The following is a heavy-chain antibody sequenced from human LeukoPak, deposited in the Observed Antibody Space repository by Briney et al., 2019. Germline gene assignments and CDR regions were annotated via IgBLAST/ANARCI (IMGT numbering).Heavy chain of an antibody. D-gene: IGHD3-22*01. CDR1: GFTFSSYA. CDR2: ISYDGSNK. CDR3: ARQHHYDSSGYYPRPFDY. J-gene: IGHJ4*02. Sequence: GGSLRLSCAASGFTFSSYAMHWVRQAPGKGLEWVAVISYDGSNKYYADSVKGRFTISRDNSKNTLYLQMNSLRAEDTAVYYCARQHHYDSSGYYPRPFDYWGQGTLVTVSS. V-gene: IGHV3-30*04.